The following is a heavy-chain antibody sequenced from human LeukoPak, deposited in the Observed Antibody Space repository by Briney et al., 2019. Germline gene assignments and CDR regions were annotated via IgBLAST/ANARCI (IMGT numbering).Heavy chain of an antibody. CDR1: GFTFSSYG. V-gene: IGHV3-30*03. J-gene: IGHJ4*02. D-gene: IGHD1-26*01. CDR3: AIQGGSGRKDFDY. CDR2: ILDDGREK. Sequence: GMSLRLSCAASGFTFSSYGIHWVRQAPGKGREWVAIILDDGREKFYADSVKGRFTISRDNSKNSLYLQMNSLKTEDTAVYYCAIQGGSGRKDFDYWGQGTLVTVSS.